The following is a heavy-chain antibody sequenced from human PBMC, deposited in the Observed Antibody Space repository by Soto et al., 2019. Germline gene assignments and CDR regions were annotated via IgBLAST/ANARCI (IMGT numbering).Heavy chain of an antibody. CDR1: GGTLSSYA. CDR2: SIPVFGTA. D-gene: IGHD1-26*01. V-gene: IGHV1-69*01. J-gene: IGHJ5*02. CDR3: ARMGYSAIRGWFDP. Sequence: QVQLVQSGAEVKKPGSSVKVSCKASGGTLSSYAISWVRQGPGQGLEWMGGSIPVFGTANYAQKFQGRDTITADESTSTAYMELSSLRSEDTAVYYCARMGYSAIRGWFDPWGQGTLVTVSS.